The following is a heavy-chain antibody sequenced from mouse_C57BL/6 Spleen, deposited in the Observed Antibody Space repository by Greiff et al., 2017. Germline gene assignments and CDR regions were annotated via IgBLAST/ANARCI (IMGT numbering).Heavy chain of an antibody. CDR3: VRRGYDPLLRYFDY. V-gene: IGHV1-26*01. Sequence: VQLQQSGPELVKPGASVKISCKASGYTFTDYYMNWVKQSHGKSLEWIGDINPNNGGTSYNQKFKGKATLTVDKSSSTAYMELRSLTSEDSAVYYCVRRGYDPLLRYFDYWGQGTTLTVSS. J-gene: IGHJ2*01. CDR1: GYTFTDYY. CDR2: INPNNGGT. D-gene: IGHD2-1*01.